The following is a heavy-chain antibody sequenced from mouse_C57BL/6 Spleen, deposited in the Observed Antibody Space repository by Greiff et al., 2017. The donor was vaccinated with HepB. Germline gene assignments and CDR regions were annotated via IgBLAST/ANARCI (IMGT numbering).Heavy chain of an antibody. D-gene: IGHD4-1*01. CDR1: GYTFTDYY. CDR3: ARSETGPEDY. CDR2: INPYNGGT. Sequence: VQLQQSGPVLVKPGASVKMSCKASGYTFTDYYMNWVKQSHGKSLEWIGVINPYNGGTSYNQKFKGKATLTVDKSSSTAYMELNSLTSEDSAVYYCARSETGPEDYWGQGTTLTVSS. J-gene: IGHJ2*01. V-gene: IGHV1-19*01.